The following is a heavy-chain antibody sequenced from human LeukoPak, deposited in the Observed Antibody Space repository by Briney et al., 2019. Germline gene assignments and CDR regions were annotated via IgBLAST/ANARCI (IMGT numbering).Heavy chain of an antibody. CDR3: AREGPDSSGWYSTGGYFDY. CDR2: ISSSSSYI. J-gene: IGHJ4*02. V-gene: IGHV3-21*01. CDR1: GFTFSSYS. D-gene: IGHD6-19*01. Sequence: GGSLRLSCAASGFTFSSYSMNWVRQAPGKGLEWVSAISSSSSYIYYADSVKGRFTISRDNAKNSLYLQMNSLRAEDTAVYYCAREGPDSSGWYSTGGYFDYWGQGTLVTVSS.